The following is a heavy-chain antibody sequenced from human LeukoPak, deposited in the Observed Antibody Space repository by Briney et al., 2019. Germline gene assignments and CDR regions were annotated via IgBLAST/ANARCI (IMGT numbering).Heavy chain of an antibody. CDR1: GDSVSSNSAA. J-gene: IGHJ2*01. Sequence: SQTLSLTCAIPGDSVSSNSAAWNWIRQSPSRGLEWLGRTYYRSKWYNDYAVSVKSRITINPDTSKNQFSLQLNSVTPEDTAVYYCARGKWKLLSHYWCFDLWGRGTLVTVSS. CDR3: ARGKWKLLSHYWCFDL. CDR2: TYYRSKWYN. V-gene: IGHV6-1*01. D-gene: IGHD2/OR15-2a*01.